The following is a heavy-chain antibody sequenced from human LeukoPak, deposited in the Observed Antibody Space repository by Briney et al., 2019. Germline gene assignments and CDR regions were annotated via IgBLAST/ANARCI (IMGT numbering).Heavy chain of an antibody. CDR2: IEGDDSER. V-gene: IGHV3-7*01. CDR1: GFTLSSYW. J-gene: IGHJ4*02. Sequence: GGSLRLSCAASGFTLSSYWMTWVRQAPGKGLEWVANIEGDDSERNYLDSVKGRFSIFRDNAKNSLSLQMNSLRAEDTAVYYCVRSSFAGYDYWGQGALVTVSS. D-gene: IGHD3-10*01. CDR3: VRSSFAGYDY.